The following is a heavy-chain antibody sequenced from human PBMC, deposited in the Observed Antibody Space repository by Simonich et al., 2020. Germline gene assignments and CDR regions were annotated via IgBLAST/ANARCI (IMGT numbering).Heavy chain of an antibody. D-gene: IGHD6-13*01. CDR2: IWYDGSNK. Sequence: QVQLVESGGGVVQPGRSLRLSCAASGFTFSSYGMHWVRQAPGKGLEWVAVIWYDGSNKYYADAVKGRFTISRDKSKNTLYLQMNSLRAEDTAVYYCARAYSSSWYNWFDPWGQGTLVTVSS. CDR1: GFTFSSYG. CDR3: ARAYSSSWYNWFDP. J-gene: IGHJ5*02. V-gene: IGHV3-33*01.